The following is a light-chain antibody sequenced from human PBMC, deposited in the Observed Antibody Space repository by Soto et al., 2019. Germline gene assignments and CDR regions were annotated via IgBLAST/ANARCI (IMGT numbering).Light chain of an antibody. Sequence: QSVLTQPPSASGTHGQRVTISCSGSSSNIGSHTVNWYQHLPGTAPRLLIYNNNQRPSGVPDRFSGSKSGTSASLAISGLQSEDEADYYCAAWDDILNGFYVFGTGTKVTVL. CDR3: AAWDDILNGFYV. V-gene: IGLV1-44*01. CDR1: SSNIGSHT. J-gene: IGLJ1*01. CDR2: NNN.